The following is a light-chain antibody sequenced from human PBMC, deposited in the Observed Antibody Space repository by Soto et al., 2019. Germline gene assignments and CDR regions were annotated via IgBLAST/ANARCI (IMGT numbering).Light chain of an antibody. Sequence: EIVLTQSPGTLSLSPGERATLSCRASQSVSSSYLAWYQQKPGQTPRLLIYGASSRATGIPDRISGSGSGTDFTLTISRLEPEDFAVYYCQQFGNSPYTFGQGTKLDIK. J-gene: IGKJ2*01. V-gene: IGKV3-20*01. CDR1: QSVSSSY. CDR3: QQFGNSPYT. CDR2: GAS.